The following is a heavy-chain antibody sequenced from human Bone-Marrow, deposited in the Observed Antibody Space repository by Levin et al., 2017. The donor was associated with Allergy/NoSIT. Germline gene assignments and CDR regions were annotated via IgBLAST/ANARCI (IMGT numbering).Heavy chain of an antibody. V-gene: IGHV3-23*01. J-gene: IGHJ5*02. CDR1: GFTFSSYA. CDR2: ISGSGGST. CDR3: AQAGMKPGLAVDL. Sequence: GGSLRLSCSASGFTFSSYAMSWVRQAPGKGLEWVSAISGSGGSTYYPDSVKGRFTIPRNNSKNTLDLQRNSLRAEDTAVYYCAQAGMKPGLAVDLWGQPTLVTVSS. D-gene: IGHD1-1*01.